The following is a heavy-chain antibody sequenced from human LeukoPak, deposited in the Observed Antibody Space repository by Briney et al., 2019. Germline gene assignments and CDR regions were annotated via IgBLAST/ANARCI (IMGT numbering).Heavy chain of an antibody. D-gene: IGHD5-18*01. J-gene: IGHJ4*02. CDR3: AKGQGYNYGDSIDY. Sequence: GGSLRLSCAASGFTFNNYAMTWVRQAPGKGLEWVSVINGGGSSYYADSVKGRFTVSRDNSKNTLYLQMNSLRDEDTAVYYCAKGQGYNYGDSIDYWGQGTLVIISS. CDR2: INGGGSS. V-gene: IGHV3-23*01. CDR1: GFTFNNYA.